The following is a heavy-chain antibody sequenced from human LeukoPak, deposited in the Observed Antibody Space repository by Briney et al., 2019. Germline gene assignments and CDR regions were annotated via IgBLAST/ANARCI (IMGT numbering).Heavy chain of an antibody. CDR3: ATGQTTPLLVDTLHF. J-gene: IGHJ4*02. CDR1: GYTVTEFS. CDR2: YDPDDAET. V-gene: IGHV1-24*01. D-gene: IGHD4-17*01. Sequence: GASVKVSCKVSGYTVTEFSIHWVRQAPGKGLEWMGGYDPDDAETVFARKFQGRVTMTEDTSTNTAYMELTSLISEDTAVYYCATGQTTPLLVDTLHFWGQGTLVTVSS.